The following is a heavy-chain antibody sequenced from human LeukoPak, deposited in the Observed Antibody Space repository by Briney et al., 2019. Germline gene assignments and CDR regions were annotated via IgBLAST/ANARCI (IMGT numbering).Heavy chain of an antibody. V-gene: IGHV3-48*04. Sequence: GGSLRLSRAASGFTFSSYSMNWARQAPGKGLEWVSYISSSGSTIYYADSVKGRFTISRDNAKNSLYLQMNSLRAEDTAVYYCARDPGGYCSGGSCYHLLDYWGQGTLVTVSS. CDR2: ISSSGSTI. CDR3: ARDPGGYCSGGSCYHLLDY. D-gene: IGHD2-15*01. J-gene: IGHJ4*02. CDR1: GFTFSSYS.